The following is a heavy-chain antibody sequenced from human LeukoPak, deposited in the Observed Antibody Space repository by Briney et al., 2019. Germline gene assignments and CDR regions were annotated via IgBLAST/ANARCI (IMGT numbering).Heavy chain of an antibody. J-gene: IGHJ5*02. V-gene: IGHV1-46*01. CDR1: GYTFTSYY. Sequence: GASVKVSRKASGYTFTSYYIHWVRQAPGQGLEWMGLINPSGGSTNYAQKFQGRVTMTRDTSTSTVYMELSSLRSEDTAVYYCARGGPGYIGGVIVISWFDPWGQGTLVTVSS. CDR2: INPSGGST. CDR3: ARGGPGYIGGVIVISWFDP. D-gene: IGHD3-16*02.